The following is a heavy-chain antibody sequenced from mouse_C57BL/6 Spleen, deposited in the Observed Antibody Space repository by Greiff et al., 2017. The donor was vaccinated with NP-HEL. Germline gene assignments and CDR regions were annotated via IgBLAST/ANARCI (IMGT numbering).Heavy chain of an antibody. CDR3: ARGVYGSSYEAMDY. CDR1: GYAFSSSW. CDR2: IYPGDGDT. J-gene: IGHJ4*01. D-gene: IGHD1-1*01. V-gene: IGHV1-82*01. Sequence: VQLQQSGPELVKPGASVKISCKASGYAFSSSWMNWVKQRPGKGLEWIGRIYPGDGDTNYNGKFKGKATLTADKSSSTAYMQLSSLTSEDSAVYFCARGVYGSSYEAMDYWGQGTTVTVAS.